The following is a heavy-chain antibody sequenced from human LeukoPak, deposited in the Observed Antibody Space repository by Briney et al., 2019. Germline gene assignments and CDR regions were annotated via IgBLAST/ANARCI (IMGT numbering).Heavy chain of an antibody. D-gene: IGHD6-19*01. CDR2: INHSGST. CDR3: ASSGVAVAGTKPDY. J-gene: IGHJ4*02. V-gene: IGHV4-34*01. Sequence: SETLSLTCAVYGGSFNDYYWNWIRQPPGKGLEWLGEINHSGSTNSNPSLKSRVTISVDTSKSQFSLNPSSVTAADTAVYYCASSGVAVAGTKPDYWGQGTLVTVSS. CDR1: GGSFNDYY.